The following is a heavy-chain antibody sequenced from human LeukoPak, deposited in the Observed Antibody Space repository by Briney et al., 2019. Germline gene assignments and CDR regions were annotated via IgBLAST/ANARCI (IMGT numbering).Heavy chain of an antibody. CDR2: IYYSGST. CDR1: GGSMSPYH. J-gene: IGHJ5*02. D-gene: IGHD6-6*01. V-gene: IGHV4-59*08. CDR3: ALIEYSSP. Sequence: SETLSLTCTVSGGSMSPYHGGWIRQPPGKGLEWTGYIYYSGSTNYNPSLKSRVTISVDTSKNQFSLKLSSVTAADTAVYYCALIEYSSPWGQGTLVTVSS.